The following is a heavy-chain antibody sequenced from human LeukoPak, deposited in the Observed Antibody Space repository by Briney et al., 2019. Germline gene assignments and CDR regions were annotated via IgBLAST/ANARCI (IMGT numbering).Heavy chain of an antibody. J-gene: IGHJ5*02. D-gene: IGHD4-17*01. CDR1: GYSXTNYG. CDR3: ARDFARQLVTTSYWFDP. Sequence: ASVKVSCKASGYSXTNYGISWVRQAPGQGLEWMGWISAYNGNTHYAQKFQGRVTMTTDTSTSTAYMELRSLRSDDTAVYYCARDFARQLVTTSYWFDPWGQGTLVTVSS. V-gene: IGHV1-18*01. CDR2: ISAYNGNT.